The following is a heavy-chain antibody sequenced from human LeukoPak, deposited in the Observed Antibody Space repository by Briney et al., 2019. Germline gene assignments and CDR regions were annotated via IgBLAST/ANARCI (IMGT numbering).Heavy chain of an antibody. V-gene: IGHV1-3*01. CDR2: INAGIGNT. Sequence: ASEKVSCKASGYTFTSYAMHWVRQAPGQRLGWMGWINAGIGNTKYSQKFQGRVTITRDTSASTAYMELSSLRSEDTAVYYCASGVVPAARSGAFDIWGQGTMVTVSS. CDR1: GYTFTSYA. CDR3: ASGVVPAARSGAFDI. J-gene: IGHJ3*02. D-gene: IGHD2-2*01.